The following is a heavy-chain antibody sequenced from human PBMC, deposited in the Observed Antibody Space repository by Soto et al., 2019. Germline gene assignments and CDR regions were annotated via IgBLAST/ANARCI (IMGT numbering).Heavy chain of an antibody. CDR2: IYYTGRP. CDR3: ARHHTEKTYYFYMDV. V-gene: IGHV4-39*01. J-gene: IGHJ6*03. Sequence: QLQLQEAGPGLVKPSETLSLTCTVSGGSIGTTNYYWGWIRQPPGKGLEWIGTIYYTGRPYYNPSLKSRLTISVDTSKNQLSLKLSSVTAADTSVYFCARHHTEKTYYFYMDVWGKGTTVTVSS. CDR1: GGSIGTTNYY.